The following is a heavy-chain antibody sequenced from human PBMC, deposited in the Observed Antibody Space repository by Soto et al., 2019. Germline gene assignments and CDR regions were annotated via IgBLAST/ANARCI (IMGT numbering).Heavy chain of an antibody. D-gene: IGHD1-26*01. J-gene: IGHJ3*02. CDR1: GGTFSSYA. CDR3: ARGIQAVIAGAQDAFDI. CDR2: IIPIFGTA. V-gene: IGHV1-69*13. Sequence: ASVKVSCKASGGTFSSYAISWVRQAPGQGLEWMGGIIPIFGTANYAQKFQGRVTITADESTSTAYMELSSLRSEDTAVYYCARGIQAVIAGAQDAFDIWGQGTMVTVSS.